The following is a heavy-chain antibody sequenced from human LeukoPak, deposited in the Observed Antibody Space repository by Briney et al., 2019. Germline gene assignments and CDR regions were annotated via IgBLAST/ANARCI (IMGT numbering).Heavy chain of an antibody. D-gene: IGHD6-6*01. CDR3: ARAGLGRIAARSPDY. J-gene: IGHJ4*02. V-gene: IGHV3-21*01. CDR1: GFTFSSYS. Sequence: NPGGSLRLSCAASGFTFSSYSMNWVRQAPGKGPEWVSSISSSSSYIYYADSVKGRFTISRDNAKNSLYLQMNSLRAEDTAVYYCARAGLGRIAARSPDYWGQGTLVTVSS. CDR2: ISSSSSYI.